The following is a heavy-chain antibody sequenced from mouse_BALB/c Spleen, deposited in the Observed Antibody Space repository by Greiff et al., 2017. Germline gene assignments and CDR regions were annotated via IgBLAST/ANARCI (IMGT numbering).Heavy chain of an antibody. Sequence: VHLVESGPGLVAPSQSLSITCTASGFSLTSYGVHWVRQPPGKGLEWLGVIWAGGSTNYNSALLSRLSISKDNSKSQVFLKMNSLQTDDTAMYYCARDSYGNYWFAYWGQGTLVTVSA. CDR2: IWAGGST. J-gene: IGHJ3*01. CDR3: ARDSYGNYWFAY. V-gene: IGHV2-9*02. CDR1: GFSLTSYG. D-gene: IGHD2-1*01.